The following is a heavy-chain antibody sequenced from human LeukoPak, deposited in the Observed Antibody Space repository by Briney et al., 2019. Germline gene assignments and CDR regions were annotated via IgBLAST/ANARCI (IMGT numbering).Heavy chain of an antibody. CDR2: IIPIFGTA. CDR1: GGTFSSNA. V-gene: IGHV1-69*05. D-gene: IGHD2/OR15-2a*01. J-gene: IGHJ3*02. CDR3: ARSTTSSAFDI. Sequence: SVKVSCKASGGTFSSNAISSLRQAPAQGLEWMGGIIPIFGTANYAHKFQGRVTITTDESTSTAYMELSSLRSEDTAVYYCARSTTSSAFDIWGQGTMVTVSS.